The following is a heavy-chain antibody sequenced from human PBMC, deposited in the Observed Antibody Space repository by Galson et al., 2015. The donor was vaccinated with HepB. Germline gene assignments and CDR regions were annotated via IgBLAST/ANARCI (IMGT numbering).Heavy chain of an antibody. CDR2: ISYDGRNK. CDR3: AKHPYSYSALAGTMAGFGY. V-gene: IGHV3-30*18. D-gene: IGHD6-19*01. CDR1: GVTFSNYG. J-gene: IGHJ4*01. Sequence: SLRLSCAASGVTFSNYGFHWVRQAPGKGLEWVTVISYDGRNKYYADSVKGRFTISRDNSKNMVYLQMNSLGAEETALYYCAKHPYSYSALAGTMAGFGYWGHGTLVTVSS.